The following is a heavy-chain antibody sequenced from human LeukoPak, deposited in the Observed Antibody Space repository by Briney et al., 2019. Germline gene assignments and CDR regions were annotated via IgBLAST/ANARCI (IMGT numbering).Heavy chain of an antibody. CDR1: GYPFASFG. CDR3: ARDFGSGSYYRFDY. D-gene: IGHD3-10*01. Sequence: ASVKVSCKASGYPFASFGISWVRQAPGQGLEWMGWISAYNGNTNYAQKLQGRVTMTTDTSTSTAYMELRSLRSDDTAVYYCARDFGSGSYYRFDYWGQGTLVTVSS. J-gene: IGHJ4*02. V-gene: IGHV1-18*01. CDR2: ISAYNGNT.